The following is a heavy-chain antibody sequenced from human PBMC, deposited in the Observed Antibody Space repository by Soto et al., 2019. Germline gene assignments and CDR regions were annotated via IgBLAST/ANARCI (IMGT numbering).Heavy chain of an antibody. D-gene: IGHD3-3*01. CDR3: TRVPSITIFGVVIMGGGYYGMDV. CDR1: GFTFGDYA. J-gene: IGHJ6*02. V-gene: IGHV3-49*04. Sequence: PGGSLRLSCTASGFTFGDYAMSWVRQAPGKGLEWVGFIRSKAYGGTTEYAASVKGRFTISRDDSKSIAYLQMNSLKTEDTAVYYCTRVPSITIFGVVIMGGGYYGMDVWGQGTTVTVS. CDR2: IRSKAYGGTT.